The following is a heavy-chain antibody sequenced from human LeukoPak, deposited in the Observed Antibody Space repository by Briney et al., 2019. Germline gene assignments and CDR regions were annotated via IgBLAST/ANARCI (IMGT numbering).Heavy chain of an antibody. J-gene: IGHJ4*02. V-gene: IGHV3-23*01. CDR2: ISGSGGST. CDR1: GFTFSSYA. D-gene: IGHD3-22*01. CDR3: AVGHDGSGYYGGY. Sequence: SGGSLRLSCAASGFTFSSYAMSWVRQAPGKGLEWVSAISGSGGSTYYADSVKGRFTISRDNSKNTLYLQMNSLRAEDTAVYYCAVGHDGSGYYGGYWGQGTLVTVSS.